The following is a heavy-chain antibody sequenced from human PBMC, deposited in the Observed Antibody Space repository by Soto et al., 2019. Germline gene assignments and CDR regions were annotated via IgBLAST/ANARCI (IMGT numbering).Heavy chain of an antibody. CDR2: ISSSSSYI. CDR1: GFTFSSYS. V-gene: IGHV3-21*01. J-gene: IGHJ4*02. Sequence: EVQLVESGGGLVKPGGSLRLSCAASGFTFSSYSMNWVRQAPGKGLEWVSSISSSSSYIYYADSVKGRFTISRDNAKNSLELQMNSLRAEDTAVYYCARVVITTRVFDYWGQGTLVTVSS. CDR3: ARVVITTRVFDY. D-gene: IGHD3-22*01.